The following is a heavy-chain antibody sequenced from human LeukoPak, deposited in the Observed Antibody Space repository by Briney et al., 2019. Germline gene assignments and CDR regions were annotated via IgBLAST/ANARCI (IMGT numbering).Heavy chain of an antibody. CDR2: IYPGDSHT. Sequence: GESLKISCKGSGYTFSSYTIGWVRQMPGKGLEWMGIIYPGDSHTRYSPSFQGQVTISADKSISTAYLQWNSLKASDTAIYYCARRPPGGFGGPFDYWGQGTLVTVSS. J-gene: IGHJ4*02. CDR1: GYTFSSYT. D-gene: IGHD4-23*01. V-gene: IGHV5-51*01. CDR3: ARRPPGGFGGPFDY.